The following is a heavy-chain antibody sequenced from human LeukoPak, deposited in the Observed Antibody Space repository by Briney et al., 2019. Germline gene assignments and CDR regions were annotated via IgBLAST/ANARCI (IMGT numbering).Heavy chain of an antibody. D-gene: IGHD3-22*01. Sequence: SETLSLTCTVSGGSISSGDYSWTWIRQPAGKGLEWIGRVFSSGTTNYNPSLKSRVTISIDTSMNQFSLKLNSVTAADTAVYYCARSHYDSSGYYYAFDYWGQGTLVTVSS. CDR1: GGSISSGDYS. CDR2: VFSSGTT. V-gene: IGHV4-61*02. CDR3: ARSHYDSSGYYYAFDY. J-gene: IGHJ4*02.